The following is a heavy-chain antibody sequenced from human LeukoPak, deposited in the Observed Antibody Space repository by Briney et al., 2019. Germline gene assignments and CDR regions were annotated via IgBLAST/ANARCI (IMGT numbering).Heavy chain of an antibody. CDR2: INSDGSIT. J-gene: IGHJ6*02. V-gene: IGHV3-74*01. CDR3: ARDDVDMANAV. D-gene: IGHD5-12*01. CDR1: GFTFTTYW. Sequence: PGGSLRLSCAASGFTFTTYWMHWVRQTPGKGLVWVSHINSDGSITSYADSVKGRFTISRDNAKNTLYLQMNSLRAEDTAVYHCARDDVDMANAVWGQGTTVTVSS.